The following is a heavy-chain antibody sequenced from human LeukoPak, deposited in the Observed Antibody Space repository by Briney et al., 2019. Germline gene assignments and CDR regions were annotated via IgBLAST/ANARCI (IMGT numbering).Heavy chain of an antibody. CDR1: GGSISSYY. D-gene: IGHD3-10*01. Sequence: PSETLSLTCTVSGGSISSYYWSWIRQPPGKGLEWIGYIYYSGSTNYNPSLKSRVTISVDTSKNQFSLKLSSVTAADTAVYYCARDQFLSYYYGSGSSYYGMDVWGQGTTVTVSS. CDR3: ARDQFLSYYYGSGSSYYGMDV. V-gene: IGHV4-59*01. J-gene: IGHJ6*02. CDR2: IYYSGST.